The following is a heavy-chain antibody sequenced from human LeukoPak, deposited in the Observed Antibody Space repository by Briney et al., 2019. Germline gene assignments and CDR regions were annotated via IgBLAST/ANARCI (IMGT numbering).Heavy chain of an antibody. J-gene: IGHJ5*02. CDR1: GYTFTGYY. Sequence: ASVTVSCKASGYTFTGYYMHWVRQAPGQGLEWMGWINPNSGGTNYAQKFQGRVTMTRDTSISTAYMELSRLRSDDTAVYYCARDREGGYCSGTSCSNLNWFGPWGQGTLVTVSS. CDR3: ARDREGGYCSGTSCSNLNWFGP. CDR2: INPNSGGT. D-gene: IGHD2-2*03. V-gene: IGHV1-2*02.